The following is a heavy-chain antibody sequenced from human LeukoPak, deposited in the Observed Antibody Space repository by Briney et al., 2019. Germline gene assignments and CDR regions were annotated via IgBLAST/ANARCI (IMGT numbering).Heavy chain of an antibody. V-gene: IGHV4-61*02. Sequence: SQTLSLTCTVSGGSISSGSYYWSWIRQPAGKGLEWIGRIYTSGSTNYNPSLKSRVTISVDTSKNQFSLKLSSVTAADTAVYYCATNSYGHYQYYYYMDVWGKGTTVTISS. D-gene: IGHD5-18*01. J-gene: IGHJ6*03. CDR1: GGSISSGSYY. CDR2: IYTSGST. CDR3: ATNSYGHYQYYYYMDV.